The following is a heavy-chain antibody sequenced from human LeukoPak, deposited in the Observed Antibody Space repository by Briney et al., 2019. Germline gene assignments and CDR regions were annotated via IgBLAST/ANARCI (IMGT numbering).Heavy chain of an antibody. D-gene: IGHD3-10*01. CDR2: INHSGST. Sequence: SETLSLTCAVYGGSFSGYYWSWIRQPPGKGLEWIGEINHSGSTNYNPSLKSRVTISVDTSKNQFSLKLSSVTAADTAVYYCARVNKAVRGFRGAYNWLDPWGQGTLVTVSS. CDR3: ARVNKAVRGFRGAYNWLDP. V-gene: IGHV4-34*01. J-gene: IGHJ5*02. CDR1: GGSFSGYY.